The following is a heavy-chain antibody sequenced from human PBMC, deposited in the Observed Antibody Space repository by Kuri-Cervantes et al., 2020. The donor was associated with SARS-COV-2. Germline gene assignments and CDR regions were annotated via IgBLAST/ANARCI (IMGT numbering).Heavy chain of an antibody. Sequence: ESLKISCVVSDYSISSAYYWGWIRQPPGKGLEWIGNIFHTGNTYYNPSLKSRVTISGDTSKNQVSLKLSSVTAADTAVYYCARNVKYRQPYYYMDVWGKGTTVTVSS. V-gene: IGHV4-38-2*01. J-gene: IGHJ6*03. CDR2: IFHTGNT. D-gene: IGHD6-6*01. CDR3: ARNVKYRQPYYYMDV. CDR1: DYSISSAYY.